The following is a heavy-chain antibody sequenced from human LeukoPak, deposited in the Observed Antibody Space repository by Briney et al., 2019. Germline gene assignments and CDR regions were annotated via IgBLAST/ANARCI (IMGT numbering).Heavy chain of an antibody. Sequence: SETLSLTCAVSGGSISSGGYSWSWIRQPSGKGLEWIGYIYHSGSTYYNPSLKSRVTISVDRSKNQFSLKLSSVTAADTAVYYCARSIAVAGTEVSWFDPWGQGTLVTVSS. J-gene: IGHJ5*02. V-gene: IGHV4-30-2*01. D-gene: IGHD6-19*01. CDR1: GGSISSGGYS. CDR2: IYHSGST. CDR3: ARSIAVAGTEVSWFDP.